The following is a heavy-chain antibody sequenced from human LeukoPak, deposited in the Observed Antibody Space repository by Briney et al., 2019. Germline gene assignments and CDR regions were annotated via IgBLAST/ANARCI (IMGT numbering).Heavy chain of an antibody. D-gene: IGHD1-26*01. Sequence: GGSLRLSCAASGLTFDDYAMHWVRQAPGKGLERVSLISWDGGSTYYADSVKGRFTIPRDNSKNSLYLQMNSLRAEDTALYYCAKDIGGSGSYGFDYWGQGTLVTVSS. CDR1: GLTFDDYA. V-gene: IGHV3-43D*03. CDR3: AKDIGGSGSYGFDY. CDR2: ISWDGGST. J-gene: IGHJ4*02.